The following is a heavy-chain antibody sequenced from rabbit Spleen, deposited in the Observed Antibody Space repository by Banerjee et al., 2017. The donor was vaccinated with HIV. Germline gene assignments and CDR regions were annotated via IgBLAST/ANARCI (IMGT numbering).Heavy chain of an antibody. J-gene: IGHJ4*01. CDR1: GVSFSDKDV. V-gene: IGHV1S40*01. CDR2: INIVTGKT. Sequence: QSLEESGGGLVKPEGSLTLTCKASGVSFSDKDVMCWVRQAPGKGLEWIACINIVTGKTVYASWAKGRFIMSRPSSTTVTLQMTSLTAAYTATYFCARDLVAVIGWNFNLWGQGTLVTVS. CDR3: ARDLVAVIGWNFNL. D-gene: IGHD1-1*01.